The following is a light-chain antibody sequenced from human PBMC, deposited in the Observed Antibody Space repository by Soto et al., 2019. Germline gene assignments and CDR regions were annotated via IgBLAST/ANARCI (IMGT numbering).Light chain of an antibody. J-gene: IGLJ3*02. CDR1: SSDVGGYNY. CDR2: EVS. V-gene: IGLV2-14*01. CDR3: SSYTSSSTRV. Sequence: QSALTQPASVSGSPGQSITISCTGTSSDVGGYNYVSWYQQHPGKAPKLMIYEVSNRPSGVSNRFSGSKSGNTASLTISGLXXXXXXDXYCSSYTSSSTRVFGGGTKVTV.